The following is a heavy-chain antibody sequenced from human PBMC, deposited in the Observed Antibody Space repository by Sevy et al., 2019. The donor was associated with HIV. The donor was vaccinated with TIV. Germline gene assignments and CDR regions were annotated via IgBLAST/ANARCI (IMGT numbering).Heavy chain of an antibody. CDR1: GFSFSTHG. D-gene: IGHD5-18*01. CDR3: ARELGEYNYSPSFY. CDR2: ISYDGIKK. Sequence: GGSLRLSCAASGFSFSTHGMHWVRQAPGKGLEWVAVISYDGIKKYYVDSLKGRFTISRDNSKNTLYLQMNSLKTDDTAVYYCARELGEYNYSPSFYWGQGTLVTVSS. J-gene: IGHJ4*02. V-gene: IGHV3-30*03.